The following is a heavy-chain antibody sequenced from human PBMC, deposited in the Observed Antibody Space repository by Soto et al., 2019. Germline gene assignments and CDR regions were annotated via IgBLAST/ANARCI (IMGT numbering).Heavy chain of an antibody. CDR3: ASSYGSGYRAFDY. Sequence: QVQLVQSGAEVKRPGSSVKVSCKASGDTFTFYSINWVRQAPGLGLEWMGRINPILSMSNYAQRFQGRVTMPADNSTSTAYMELSSLRSEDTAIYYCASSYGSGYRAFDYWGQGALVTVSS. J-gene: IGHJ4*02. V-gene: IGHV1-69*02. CDR2: INPILSMS. CDR1: GDTFTFYS. D-gene: IGHD3-10*01.